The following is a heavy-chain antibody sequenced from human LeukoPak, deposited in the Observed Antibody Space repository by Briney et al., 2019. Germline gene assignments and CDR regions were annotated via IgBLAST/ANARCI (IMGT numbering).Heavy chain of an antibody. J-gene: IGHJ5*02. CDR3: GRAAGRGGGDCYSDEP. CDR1: GFTFTTFY. V-gene: IGHV3-7*01. D-gene: IGHD2-21*02. CDR2: IKSGGGDK. Sequence: PGGSLRLSCVASGFTFTTFYMSWVRQAPGKGLEWVACIKSGGGDKIYTDSVKGRFTLSRDNAKNTLDLQMNRLRAEDTAVYYCGRAAGRGGGDCYSDEPWGQGTLVTVSS.